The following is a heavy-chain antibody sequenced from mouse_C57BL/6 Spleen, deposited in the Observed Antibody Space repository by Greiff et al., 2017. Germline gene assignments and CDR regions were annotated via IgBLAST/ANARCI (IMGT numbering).Heavy chain of an antibody. D-gene: IGHD1-1*01. CDR2: IYPGDGDT. J-gene: IGHJ2*01. V-gene: IGHV1-82*01. Sequence: QVQLQQSGPELVKPGASVKISCKASGYAFSSSWMNWVKQRPGKGLEWIGRIYPGDGDTNYNGKFKGKATLTADKSSSTAYMPLSSLTSEDSAVYFCARLDYGSSLFDYWGQGTTLTVSS. CDR3: ARLDYGSSLFDY. CDR1: GYAFSSSW.